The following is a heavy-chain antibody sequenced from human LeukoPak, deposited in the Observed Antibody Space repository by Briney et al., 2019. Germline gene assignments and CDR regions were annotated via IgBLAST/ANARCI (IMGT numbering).Heavy chain of an antibody. CDR1: GFTFSSYS. J-gene: IGHJ6*03. Sequence: GGSLRLSCAASGFTFSSYSMNWVRQAPGKGLEWVSSISGSNSYIYYADSVKGRFTISRDNAKSSLYLQMNSLRDEDTAVYYCARDPHSGNYGDYYYYYMDVWGKGTTVTISS. CDR3: ARDPHSGNYGDYYYYYMDV. CDR2: ISGSNSYI. V-gene: IGHV3-21*01. D-gene: IGHD1-26*01.